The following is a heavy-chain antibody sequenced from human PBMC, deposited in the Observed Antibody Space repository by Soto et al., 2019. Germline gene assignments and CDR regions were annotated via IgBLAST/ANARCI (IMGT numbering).Heavy chain of an antibody. Sequence: ASVKVSCTASGYTFTSYDINWVRQATGQGLEWMGWMNPNSGNTGYAQKFQGRVTMTRNTSISTAYMELSSLRSEDTAVYYCAREPRCSSTSCYYYYYYMDVWGKGTTVTVSS. CDR2: MNPNSGNT. CDR3: AREPRCSSTSCYYYYYYMDV. V-gene: IGHV1-8*01. CDR1: GYTFTSYD. J-gene: IGHJ6*03. D-gene: IGHD2-2*01.